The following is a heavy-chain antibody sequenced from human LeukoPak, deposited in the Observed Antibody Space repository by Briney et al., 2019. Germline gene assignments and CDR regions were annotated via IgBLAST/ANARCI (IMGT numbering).Heavy chain of an antibody. CDR1: GGSISSSSYY. CDR3: ARYDSSGWSEIDY. Sequence: SETLSLTCTVSGGSISSSSYYWGWIRQPPGKGLEWIGSIYYSGSTYYNPSLKSRVTISVDTSKNQFSLKLSSVTAADTAVYYCARYDSSGWSEIDYWGQGTLVTVSS. J-gene: IGHJ4*02. V-gene: IGHV4-39*07. D-gene: IGHD6-19*01. CDR2: IYYSGST.